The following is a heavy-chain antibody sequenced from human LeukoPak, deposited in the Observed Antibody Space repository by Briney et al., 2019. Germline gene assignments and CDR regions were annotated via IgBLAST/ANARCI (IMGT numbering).Heavy chain of an antibody. J-gene: IGHJ6*03. V-gene: IGHV4-34*01. CDR1: GGSFSGYY. Sequence: SETLSLTCAVYGGSFSGYYWGWLRQTPGKGLEWIGTIYYSGTTYYNPSLESRATISEDTSKNQFSLTLRSVTAADTAVYYCARQISDYYYYYIDVWGKGTTVTVSS. CDR2: IYYSGTT. CDR3: ARQISDYYYYYIDV. D-gene: IGHD3-10*01.